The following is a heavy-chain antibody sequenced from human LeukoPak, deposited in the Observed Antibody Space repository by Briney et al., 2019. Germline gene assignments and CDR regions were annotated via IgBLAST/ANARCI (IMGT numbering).Heavy chain of an antibody. Sequence: SETLSLTCTVSNGSISSSRYYWAWIRRPPGKGLEWIGSIYYSGSTHYNPSQKSRVTISVDTSKNQFFLRLSSGTAADTAVYYCARNCSRTSCSGTFDIWGRGTMVTVSS. CDR3: ARNCSRTSCSGTFDI. CDR2: IYYSGST. V-gene: IGHV4-39*01. J-gene: IGHJ3*02. CDR1: NGSISSSRYY. D-gene: IGHD2-2*01.